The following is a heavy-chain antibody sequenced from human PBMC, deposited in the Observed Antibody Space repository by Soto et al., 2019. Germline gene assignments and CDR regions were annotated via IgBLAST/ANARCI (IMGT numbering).Heavy chain of an antibody. D-gene: IGHD6-19*01. J-gene: IGHJ3*02. V-gene: IGHV4-59*01. CDR2: IYYSGST. CDR3: ARVPWQWLGGYAFAS. Sequence: QVQLQESGPGLVKPSETLSLTCTVSGGSITSYYWSWIRQPPGKGLEWIGYIYYSGSTNYNPSLKSRATLSVDTSKNQFTLKLSSVTAADTAVYYCARVPWQWLGGYAFASWGQGTMVTVSS. CDR1: GGSITSYY.